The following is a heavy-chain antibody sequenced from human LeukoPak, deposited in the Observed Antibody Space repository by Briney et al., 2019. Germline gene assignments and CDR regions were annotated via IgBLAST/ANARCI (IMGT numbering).Heavy chain of an antibody. CDR3: ARHRTGFHFDF. Sequence: SDTLSLTCTVSGGFLSSYYWSWIRQPPGKGLEWVGYISYSGSTNYNPSLKSRVAISVDTSESQFSLKLISVTAADTGVYYCARHRTGFHFDFCGQGTLVTVSS. CDR2: ISYSGST. CDR1: GGFLSSYY. D-gene: IGHD1/OR15-1a*01. J-gene: IGHJ4*02. V-gene: IGHV4-59*08.